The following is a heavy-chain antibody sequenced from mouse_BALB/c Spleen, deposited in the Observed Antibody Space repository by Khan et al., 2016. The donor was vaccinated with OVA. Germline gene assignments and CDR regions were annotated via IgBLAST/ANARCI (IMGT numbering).Heavy chain of an antibody. CDR1: GFSFSRYN. CDR3: ARAYYRYDGYYAMDY. D-gene: IGHD2-14*01. CDR2: IWGGGGT. V-gene: IGHV2-6-4*01. Sequence: VQLVESGPGLVAPSQSLSITCTVSGFSFSRYNIHWVRQPPGKGLEWLGMIWGGGGTDYNSTLKSRLSISKDNSNSQVFLKMNSLQTDDSAMYYCARAYYRYDGYYAMDYWGQGTSVTVSS. J-gene: IGHJ4*01.